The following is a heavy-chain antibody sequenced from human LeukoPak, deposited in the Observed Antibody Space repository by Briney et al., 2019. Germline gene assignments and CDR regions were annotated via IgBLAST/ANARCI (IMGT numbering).Heavy chain of an antibody. V-gene: IGHV3-7*01. CDR1: GFPFSTSS. CDR2: IKQDGSEI. Sequence: PGGSLRLSCTASGFPFSTSSMTWVRQAPGKGLEWVANIKQDGSEIYYVDSVKGRFTISRDNAENSLYLQMNSLRVEDTAVYYCARDKVVGATYFDYWGQGTLVTVSS. J-gene: IGHJ4*02. CDR3: ARDKVVGATYFDY. D-gene: IGHD1-26*01.